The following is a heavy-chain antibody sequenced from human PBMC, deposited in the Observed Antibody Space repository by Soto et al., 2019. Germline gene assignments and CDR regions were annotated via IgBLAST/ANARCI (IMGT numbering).Heavy chain of an antibody. Sequence: GGSLRLSCSASGFTFSSYAMHWVRQAPGKGLEYVSAISSNGGSTYYADSVKGRFTISRDNSKNQFSLKLSSVTAADTAVYYCARAGWTEAKYYYYYYMDVWGKGTTVTVSS. J-gene: IGHJ6*03. CDR3: ARAGWTEAKYYYYYYMDV. V-gene: IGHV3-64*04. CDR2: ISSNGGST. D-gene: IGHD2-15*01. CDR1: GFTFSSYA.